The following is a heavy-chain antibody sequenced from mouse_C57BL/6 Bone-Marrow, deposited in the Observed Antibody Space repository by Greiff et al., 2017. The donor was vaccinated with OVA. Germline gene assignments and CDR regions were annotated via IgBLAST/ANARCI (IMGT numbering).Heavy chain of an antibody. D-gene: IGHD1-1*01. Sequence: QVQLQQPGAELVMPGASVKLSCKASGYTFTSYWMHWVKQRPGQGLEWIGEIDPSDSYTNYNQKFKGKSTLTVDKSSSTAYMQLSSLTSEDSAVYDCAREGYGSSYFDYWGQGTTLTVSA. J-gene: IGHJ2*01. CDR2: IDPSDSYT. CDR3: AREGYGSSYFDY. V-gene: IGHV1-69*01. CDR1: GYTFTSYW.